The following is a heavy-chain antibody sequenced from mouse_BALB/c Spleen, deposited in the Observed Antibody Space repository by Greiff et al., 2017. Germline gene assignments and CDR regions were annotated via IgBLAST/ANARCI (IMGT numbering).Heavy chain of an antibody. J-gene: IGHJ3*01. Sequence: VHVKQSGPDLVKPGASVKISCKASGYSFTGYYMHWVKQSHGKSLEWIGRVNPNNGGTSYNQKFKGKAILTVDKSSSTAYMELRSLTSEDSAVYYCARSMGDYDGFAYWGQGTLVTVSA. D-gene: IGHD2-4*01. V-gene: IGHV1-26*01. CDR2: VNPNNGGT. CDR3: ARSMGDYDGFAY. CDR1: GYSFTGYY.